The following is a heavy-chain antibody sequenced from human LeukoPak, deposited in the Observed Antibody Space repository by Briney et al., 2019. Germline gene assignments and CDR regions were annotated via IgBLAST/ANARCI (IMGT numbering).Heavy chain of an antibody. D-gene: IGHD3-22*01. V-gene: IGHV1-46*01. CDR3: ARGDSSGSKLGN. CDR1: GFSFSGYY. Sequence: GASVKVSCKAFGFSFSGYYIQWLRQAPGQGLEWMGIINPSDGSTKYAQKFQGRVTITADESTSTAYMELSSLRSEDTAVYYCARGDSSGSKLGNWGQGTLVTVSS. CDR2: INPSDGST. J-gene: IGHJ4*02.